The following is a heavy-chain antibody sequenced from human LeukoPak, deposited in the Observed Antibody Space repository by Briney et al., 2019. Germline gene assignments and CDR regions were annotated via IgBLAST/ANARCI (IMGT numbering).Heavy chain of an antibody. CDR2: ISNTGIYT. J-gene: IGHJ4*02. CDR3: ARHGGRTIV. Sequence: AGGSLRLSCAASGFTFSDYYMTWIRQAPGKGLEWVSYISNTGIYTNYADSVEGRFTISRDNARNSLYLQMNSLRAEDTADYYCARHGGRTIVWGQGTLVTVSS. V-gene: IGHV3-11*06. CDR1: GFTFSDYY. D-gene: IGHD3-16*01.